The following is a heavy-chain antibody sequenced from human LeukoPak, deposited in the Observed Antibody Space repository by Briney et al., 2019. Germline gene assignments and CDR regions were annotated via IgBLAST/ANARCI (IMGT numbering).Heavy chain of an antibody. CDR1: GGTFSSYA. CDR3: ARETAHYDY. J-gene: IGHJ4*02. CDR2: INPSGGST. V-gene: IGHV1-46*01. Sequence: GASVKVSCKASGGTFSSYAISWVRQAPGQGLEWMGIINPSGGSTSYAQKFQGRVTMTRDTSTSTVYMELSSLRSEDTAVYYCARETAHYDYWGQGTLVTVSS. D-gene: IGHD6-25*01.